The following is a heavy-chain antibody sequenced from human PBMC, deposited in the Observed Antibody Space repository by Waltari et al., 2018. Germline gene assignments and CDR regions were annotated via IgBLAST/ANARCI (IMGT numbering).Heavy chain of an antibody. Sequence: EVNLVESGGGLVQPGGSLRLSCAACGFIYPTSWMHWVRQAPGKRPEWVADIMKDGGYKVHLESVEGRFTIARDNAEKIVYLQMNSLRVDDTAVYYCVRNRDYHMFDVWGQGTMVTVSS. CDR3: VRNRDYHMFDV. J-gene: IGHJ3*01. D-gene: IGHD3-10*02. CDR2: IMKDGGYK. CDR1: GFIYPTSW. V-gene: IGHV3-7*01.